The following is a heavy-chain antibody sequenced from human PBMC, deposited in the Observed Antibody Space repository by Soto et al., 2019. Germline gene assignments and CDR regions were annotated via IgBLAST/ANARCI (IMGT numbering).Heavy chain of an antibody. CDR3: IQSRCGGDCLQSYASYYYYGMDV. Sequence: QITLKESGPTLVKPTQTLTLTCTFSAFSLSTGGVGVGWIRQPPGKALEWLALIYWDDDKRYSPSLRSRLTITKNTSKNQVVLTMTNMVPVDTATYYCIQSRCGGDCLQSYASYYYYGMDVWGQGTTVTVSS. CDR2: IYWDDDK. V-gene: IGHV2-5*02. CDR1: AFSLSTGGVG. J-gene: IGHJ6*02. D-gene: IGHD2-21*02.